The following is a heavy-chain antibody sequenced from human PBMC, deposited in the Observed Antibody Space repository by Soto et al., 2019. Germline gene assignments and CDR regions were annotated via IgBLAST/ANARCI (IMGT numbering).Heavy chain of an antibody. CDR2: ISGSGGST. CDR3: ARDKTQGAGWFDP. D-gene: IGHD1-26*01. J-gene: IGHJ5*02. Sequence: GGSLRLSCAASGFTFSSYAMSWVRQAPGKGLEWVSAISGSGGSTYYADSVKGRFTISRDNVKNTVYLEMNNLRVGDTAVYYCARDKTQGAGWFDPWGRGTLVTVSS. V-gene: IGHV3-23*01. CDR1: GFTFSSYA.